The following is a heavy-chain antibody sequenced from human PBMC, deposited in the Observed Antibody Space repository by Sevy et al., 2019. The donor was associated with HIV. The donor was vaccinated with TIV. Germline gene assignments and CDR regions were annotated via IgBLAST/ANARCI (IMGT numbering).Heavy chain of an antibody. V-gene: IGHV1-18*01. CDR3: ARDCSSTSCYDWGVIDY. Sequence: ASVKVSCKASGYTFTSYGISWVRQAPGQGLEWMGWISAYNGNTNYAQKLQGRVTITTDTSTSTAYMELRSLRSDDTAVYYCARDCSSTSCYDWGVIDYWGQGTLVTVSS. J-gene: IGHJ4*02. CDR1: GYTFTSYG. CDR2: ISAYNGNT. D-gene: IGHD2-2*01.